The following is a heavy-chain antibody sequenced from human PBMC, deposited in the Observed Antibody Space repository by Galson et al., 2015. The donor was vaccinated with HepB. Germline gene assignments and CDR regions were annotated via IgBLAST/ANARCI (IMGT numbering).Heavy chain of an antibody. D-gene: IGHD1-26*01. CDR3: ATDPPDTRGSRFDN. V-gene: IGHV3-30-3*01. CDR1: GFTFSRYP. J-gene: IGHJ4*02. CDR2: ISYDGSRQ. Sequence: SLRLSCAASGFTFSRYPMDWVRQAPGNGLEWVAAISYDGSRQYYADSVKGRFTISRDNSRNTLYPQMDSLRPEDMAVYYCATDPPDTRGSRFDNWGQGTLVTVSS.